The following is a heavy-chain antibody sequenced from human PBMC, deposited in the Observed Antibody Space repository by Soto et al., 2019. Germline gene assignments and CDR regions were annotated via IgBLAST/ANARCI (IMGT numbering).Heavy chain of an antibody. V-gene: IGHV1-69*01. CDR3: AQGGNYYYYGMDV. CDR1: GYTNTIYL. J-gene: IGHJ6*02. Sequence: SPLNRSRKTSGYTNTIYLSSRVRLTPGQGLEWMGGIIPIFGTANYAQKFQGRVTIIADESTSTAYMELSSLRSEDTAVYYCAQGGNYYYYGMDVWGQGTPVTVS. CDR2: IIPIFGTA. D-gene: IGHD3-16*01.